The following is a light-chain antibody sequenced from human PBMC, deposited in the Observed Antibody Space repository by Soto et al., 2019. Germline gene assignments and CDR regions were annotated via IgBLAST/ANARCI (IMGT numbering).Light chain of an antibody. Sequence: QPVLTQPPSVSGAPGQRVTISCTGSSSNIGAGSDAHWYQQLPGTAPKLLIYDNTRRPSGVPDRFSGSKSGTSASLAITGLQADDEADYYCQSYDSSLSAYVFGSGTKLTVL. V-gene: IGLV1-40*01. CDR1: SSNIGAGSD. J-gene: IGLJ1*01. CDR3: QSYDSSLSAYV. CDR2: DNT.